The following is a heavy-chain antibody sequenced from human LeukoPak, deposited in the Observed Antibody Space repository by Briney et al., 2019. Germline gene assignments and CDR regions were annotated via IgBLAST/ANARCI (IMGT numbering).Heavy chain of an antibody. V-gene: IGHV1-2*02. CDR1: GYTFTDYH. CDR3: ARVYNNVWGSFRF. J-gene: IGHJ4*02. Sequence: ASVKVSCKASGYTFTDYHMHWVRQAPGQGLEWMGWINPNSGGTNYAQKFQDRVTMTRDTSISTAYMELSGLRADDTAVYYCARVYNNVWGSFRFWGQGTLVTVSS. D-gene: IGHD3-16*02. CDR2: INPNSGGT.